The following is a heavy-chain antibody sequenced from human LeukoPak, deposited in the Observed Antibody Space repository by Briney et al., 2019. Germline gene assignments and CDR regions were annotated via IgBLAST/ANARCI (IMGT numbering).Heavy chain of an antibody. V-gene: IGHV4-59*01. J-gene: IGHJ5*02. CDR2: IYYSGSI. CDR3: ARGAQNSDWFDP. Sequence: SETLSLTCTVTGASNSTYYWNWIRQPPGKGLEWIGFIYYSGSINYNPSLESRVTISIDTSKNQFSLKLSSVTAADTAMYFCARGAQNSDWFDPWGQGTLVTVSS. CDR1: GASNSTYY. D-gene: IGHD2/OR15-2a*01.